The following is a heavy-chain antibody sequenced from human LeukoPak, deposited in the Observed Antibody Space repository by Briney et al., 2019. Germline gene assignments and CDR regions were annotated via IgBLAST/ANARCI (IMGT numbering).Heavy chain of an antibody. CDR3: ARDLAEYIGYDYRDPFDY. CDR1: GFTFSSDG. Sequence: GGALRLSCAASGFTFSSDGMHWVRQAPGKGLEWGAFIRYEGSNKYYTDSAKGRFTISRDNSKNTLYLQMNSLRAEDSAVYYCARDLAEYIGYDYRDPFDYWGQGTLVTVSS. V-gene: IGHV3-30*02. D-gene: IGHD5-12*01. CDR2: IRYEGSNK. J-gene: IGHJ4*02.